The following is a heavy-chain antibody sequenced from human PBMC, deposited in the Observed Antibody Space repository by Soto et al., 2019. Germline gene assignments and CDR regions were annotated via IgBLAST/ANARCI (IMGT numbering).Heavy chain of an antibody. D-gene: IGHD6-6*01. Sequence: QVHLVQSGAEVKKPGSSVKVSCKASGGTFADFPITWVRLAPGQGLEYMGGIIPISGTRNYAQKFRGRVTITADDFTSTAYMELSSLSFYDPALYYSAREGSSSPLDYWGPGTLVTVSS. V-gene: IGHV1-69*12. CDR3: AREGSSSPLDY. J-gene: IGHJ4*02. CDR2: IIPISGTR. CDR1: GGTFADFP.